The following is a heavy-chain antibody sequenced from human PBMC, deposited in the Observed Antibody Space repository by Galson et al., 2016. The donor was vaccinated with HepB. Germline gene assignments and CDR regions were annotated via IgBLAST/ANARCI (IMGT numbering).Heavy chain of an antibody. Sequence: SLRLSCAASGFTFSSYAMSWVRQAPGKGLEWVSGISGSTGYTYYADSVKCRFTNSRDNSKNTLYLQMNSLRAEDTAIYYCAKGDPPGADWGQGTLVTVSS. D-gene: IGHD1-26*01. CDR2: ISGSTGYT. J-gene: IGHJ4*02. CDR3: AKGDPPGAD. V-gene: IGHV3-23*01. CDR1: GFTFSSYA.